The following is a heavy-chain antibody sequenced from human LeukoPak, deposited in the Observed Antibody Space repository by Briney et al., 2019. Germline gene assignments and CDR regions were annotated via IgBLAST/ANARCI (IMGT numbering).Heavy chain of an antibody. V-gene: IGHV5-10-1*01. CDR2: IDPRDSYT. CDR3: ARHDGSGSYDY. D-gene: IGHD3-10*01. Sequence: GGSLEISCQGSGYTFTSYWISWARQLPGKGLERMGRIDPRDSYTNYSPSFQGHVTVSAAKSISTAYLQWRSLKASDTAMYYCARHDGSGSYDYWGQGTLVTVSS. CDR1: GYTFTSYW. J-gene: IGHJ4*02.